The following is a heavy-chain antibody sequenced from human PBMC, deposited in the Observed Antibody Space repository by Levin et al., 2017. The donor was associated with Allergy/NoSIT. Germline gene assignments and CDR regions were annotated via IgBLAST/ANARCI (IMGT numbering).Heavy chain of an antibody. V-gene: IGHV3-23*01. J-gene: IGHJ3*02. CDR3: AKCGEKATMLTAFDI. D-gene: IGHD5-24*01. Sequence: PGGSLRLSCAVSGFTFHDYAMSWVRQAPGKGLEWLVITSGSGGNTVYADSVKGRFSISRDNSKNTLYLQINSLRAEDTAVYYCAKCGEKATMLTAFDIWGHGTMVTVSS. CDR2: TSGSGGNT. CDR1: GFTFHDYA.